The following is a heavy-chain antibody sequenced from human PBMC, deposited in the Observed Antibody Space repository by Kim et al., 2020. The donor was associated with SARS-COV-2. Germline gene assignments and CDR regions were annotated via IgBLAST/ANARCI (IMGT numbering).Heavy chain of an antibody. D-gene: IGHD3-3*01. Sequence: SETLSLTCTVSGGSISSYYWSWIRQPPGKGLEWIGYIYYSGSTNYSPSLKSRVTISVDTSKNQFSLKLSSVTAADTAVYYCARGGDTYDFWSGYRDSYGMDVWGQGTTVTVSS. J-gene: IGHJ6*02. CDR2: IYYSGST. CDR1: GGSISSYY. CDR3: ARGGDTYDFWSGYRDSYGMDV. V-gene: IGHV4-59*13.